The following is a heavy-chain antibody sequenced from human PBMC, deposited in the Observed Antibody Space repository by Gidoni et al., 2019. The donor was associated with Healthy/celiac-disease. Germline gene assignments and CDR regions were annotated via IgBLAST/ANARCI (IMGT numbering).Heavy chain of an antibody. V-gene: IGHV4-34*01. J-gene: IGHJ4*02. CDR2: INHSGST. Sequence: QVQLQQWGAGLLKPSETLSLTCAVYGGSFSGYYWSGIRQPPGKGLEWIGEINHSGSTNYNPPLKSRVTISVDTSKNQFSLKLSSVTAADTAVYYCARDSSGYWGQGTLVTVSS. CDR3: ARDSSGY. D-gene: IGHD3-22*01. CDR1: GGSFSGYY.